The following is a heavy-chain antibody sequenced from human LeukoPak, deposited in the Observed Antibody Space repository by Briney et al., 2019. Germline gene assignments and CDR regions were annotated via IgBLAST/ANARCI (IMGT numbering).Heavy chain of an antibody. J-gene: IGHJ4*02. CDR2: IYYSGST. CDR3: ARTHLISYFDF. D-gene: IGHD2-8*01. Sequence: SETLSLTCAVYGGSFSGYYWSWIRQPPGKGLEWIWYIYYSGSTHYNPSLKSRVTISVDTSKNHFSLKLRSVAAADTAVYYCARTHLISYFDFWGQGTLVTVSS. CDR1: GGSFSGYY. V-gene: IGHV4-59*01.